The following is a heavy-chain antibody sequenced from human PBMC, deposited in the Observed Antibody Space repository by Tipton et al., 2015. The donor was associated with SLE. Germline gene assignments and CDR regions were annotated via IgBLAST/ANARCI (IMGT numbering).Heavy chain of an antibody. Sequence: GSLRLSCTVSGGSISSYYWSWIRQPPGKGLEWIGYIYTSGSTNYNPSLKSRVTISVGTSKNQFSLKLSSVTAADTAVYYCAREESTKGNYYYGMDVWGQGTTVTVSS. J-gene: IGHJ6*02. D-gene: IGHD1/OR15-1a*01. CDR1: GGSISSYY. V-gene: IGHV4-4*09. CDR2: IYTSGST. CDR3: AREESTKGNYYYGMDV.